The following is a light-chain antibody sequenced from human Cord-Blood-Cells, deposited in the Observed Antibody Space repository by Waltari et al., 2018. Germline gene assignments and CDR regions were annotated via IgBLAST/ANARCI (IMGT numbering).Light chain of an antibody. Sequence: DIQMTQSPSSLSASVGDRVTITCRASQSISSYLNWYQQKPGKAPKLLIYAATSLQSGVPSRFSGSGSWTDFTLTINSLQPEDFATYYCQQSYSTPTFGGGTKVEIK. CDR3: QQSYSTPT. CDR1: QSISSY. V-gene: IGKV1-39*01. J-gene: IGKJ4*01. CDR2: AAT.